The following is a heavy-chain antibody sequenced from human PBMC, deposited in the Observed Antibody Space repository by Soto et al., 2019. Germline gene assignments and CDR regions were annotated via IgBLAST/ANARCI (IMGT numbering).Heavy chain of an antibody. CDR2: ISPHNGNT. Sequence: GASVKVSCKASGYTFTTYRLTWVRQAPGQGLEWMGWISPHNGNTNYPQKFQGRVTMTTDTSTSTAYMELRSLRSDDTAVYYCAREYYDILTGYRGLNYWGQATLVTVSS. V-gene: IGHV1-18*04. CDR3: AREYYDILTGYRGLNY. D-gene: IGHD3-9*01. J-gene: IGHJ4*02. CDR1: GYTFTTYR.